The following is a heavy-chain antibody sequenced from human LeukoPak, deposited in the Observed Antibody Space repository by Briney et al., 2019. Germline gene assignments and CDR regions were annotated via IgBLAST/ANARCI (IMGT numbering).Heavy chain of an antibody. Sequence: GGSLRLSCAASGFTFSSHGMHWVRQAPGKGLEWVAVIWYDGSNKYYADSVKGRFTISRDNSKNTLYLQMNSLRAEDTAVCYCARDGTGSNSGWYIHWGQGTLVTVSS. V-gene: IGHV3-33*01. CDR2: IWYDGSNK. D-gene: IGHD6-19*01. CDR1: GFTFSSHG. J-gene: IGHJ4*02. CDR3: ARDGTGSNSGWYIH.